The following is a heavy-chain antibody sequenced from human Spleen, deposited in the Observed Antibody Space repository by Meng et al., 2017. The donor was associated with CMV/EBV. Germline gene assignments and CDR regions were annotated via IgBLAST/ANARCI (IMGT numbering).Heavy chain of an antibody. V-gene: IGHV1-2*02. CDR3: ARDQREYQLFPGDF. J-gene: IGHJ4*02. CDR2: LNPNSGGT. CDR1: GYTFTDYY. Sequence: ASVKVSCKASGYTFTDYYMHWVRQAPGQGLEWMGWLNPNSGGTNYAQMFEGRVTMTRDTSTSTADMELSRLTSDDTAVYYCARDQREYQLFPGDFWGQGTLVTVSS. D-gene: IGHD2-2*01.